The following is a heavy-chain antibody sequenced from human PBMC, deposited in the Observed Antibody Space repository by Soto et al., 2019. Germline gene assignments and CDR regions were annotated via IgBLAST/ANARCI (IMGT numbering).Heavy chain of an antibody. CDR1: GYPFSSYW. Sequence: GESLKISCKGSGYPFSSYWVAWVRQMPGKGLEWMGSIYPGDSDTKYSPSFRGQVTISADKSIRTAYLQWSSLKASDTAMYYCASGLYYYGVDFWGQGTPVTVSS. V-gene: IGHV5-51*01. D-gene: IGHD3-10*01. J-gene: IGHJ6*02. CDR3: ASGLYYYGVDF. CDR2: IYPGDSDT.